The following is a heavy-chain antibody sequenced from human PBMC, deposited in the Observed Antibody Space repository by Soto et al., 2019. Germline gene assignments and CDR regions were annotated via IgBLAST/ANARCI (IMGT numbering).Heavy chain of an antibody. V-gene: IGHV1-18*01. Sequence: ASVKVSCKASGVTFTSYGISWVRQAPGQGLEWMGWISAYNGNTNYAQKLQGRVTMTTDTSTSTAYMELRSLRSDDTAVYYCARQMYYDILTGYPDFDYWGQGALVTVSS. CDR3: ARQMYYDILTGYPDFDY. CDR1: GVTFTSYG. D-gene: IGHD3-9*01. J-gene: IGHJ4*02. CDR2: ISAYNGNT.